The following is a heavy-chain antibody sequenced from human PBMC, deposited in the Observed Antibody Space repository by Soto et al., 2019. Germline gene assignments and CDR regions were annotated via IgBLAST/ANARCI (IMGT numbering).Heavy chain of an antibody. CDR3: ASQRGPDYYYYYGMDV. Sequence: GGSLRLSCAASGLTFSSYSMNWVRQAPGKGLEWVSSISSSSSYIYYADTVKGRFTISRDNAKNSLYLQMNSLRAEDTAVYYCASQRGPDYYYYYGMDVWGQGTTVTVSS. V-gene: IGHV3-21*01. CDR1: GLTFSSYS. CDR2: ISSSSSYI. D-gene: IGHD3-10*01. J-gene: IGHJ6*02.